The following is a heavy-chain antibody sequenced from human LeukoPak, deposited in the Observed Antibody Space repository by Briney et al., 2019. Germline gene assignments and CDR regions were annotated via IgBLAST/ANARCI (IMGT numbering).Heavy chain of an antibody. CDR1: GFTFSSYG. D-gene: IGHD2-15*01. Sequence: GGSLRLSCAASGFTFSSYGMHWVRQAPGKGLEWVAVISYDGSNKYYADSVKGRFTISRDNSKNTLYLQMNSLRAEDTAVYYCARGSLGYCSGGSCRHPYYFDYWGQGTLVTVSS. V-gene: IGHV3-30*03. CDR2: ISYDGSNK. J-gene: IGHJ4*02. CDR3: ARGSLGYCSGGSCRHPYYFDY.